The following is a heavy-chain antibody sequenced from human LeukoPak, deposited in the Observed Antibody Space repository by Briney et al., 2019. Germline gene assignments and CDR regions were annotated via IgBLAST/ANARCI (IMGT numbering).Heavy chain of an antibody. CDR2: ISYDGTNK. J-gene: IGHJ4*02. CDR3: AKDLVVGATGTFDY. Sequence: GESLRLSCAASGFTFSRYTMHWVRQAPGKGLEWVAVISYDGTNKSYADSVKGRFTISRDNSKNTLYLQMNSLRAEDTAVYYCAKDLVVGATGTFDYWGQGTLVTVSS. D-gene: IGHD1-26*01. V-gene: IGHV3-30-3*01. CDR1: GFTFSRYT.